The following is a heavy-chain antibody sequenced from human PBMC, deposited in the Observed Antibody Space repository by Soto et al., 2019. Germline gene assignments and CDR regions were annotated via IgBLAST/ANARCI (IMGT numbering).Heavy chain of an antibody. Sequence: EVLLLESGGGLVQPGGSLRLSCAASGFTFSNYAMSWVRQAPGKGLEWVSGISGSGGGTDYADSVKGRFTISRDNSKITLYLQMNSLRAEDTAVYYCAKVGTYDFWMGYDSAFDIWGQGTMVTVSS. CDR1: GFTFSNYA. V-gene: IGHV3-23*01. D-gene: IGHD3-3*01. J-gene: IGHJ3*02. CDR2: ISGSGGGT. CDR3: AKVGTYDFWMGYDSAFDI.